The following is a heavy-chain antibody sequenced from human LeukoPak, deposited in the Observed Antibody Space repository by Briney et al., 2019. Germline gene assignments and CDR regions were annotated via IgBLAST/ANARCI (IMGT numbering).Heavy chain of an antibody. CDR3: ARSGLWLRGTTAFDY. Sequence: PSETLSLTCTVSGGSISSYYWSWIRQLPGKGLEWIGYIYYSGSTYYNPSLKSRLTISVDTSKNQFSLKLSSMTAADTAVYYCARSGLWLRGTTAFDYWGQGILVTVSS. CDR2: IYYSGST. J-gene: IGHJ4*02. D-gene: IGHD4-17*01. V-gene: IGHV4-59*06. CDR1: GGSISSYY.